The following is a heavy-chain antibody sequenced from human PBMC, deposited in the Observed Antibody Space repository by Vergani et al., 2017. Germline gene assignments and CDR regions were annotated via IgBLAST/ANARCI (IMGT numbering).Heavy chain of an antibody. D-gene: IGHD2-2*01. V-gene: IGHV3-72*01. CDR1: GFTFSDHY. J-gene: IGHJ3*02. CDR2: TRNKANIYTT. Sequence: EVQLVESGGGLVQPGGSLRLSCAASGFTFSDHYMDWVRQAPGKGLEWVGRTRNKANIYTTEYAASVEGRFTISRDESKNSLYLQMNSLKSKDTAVYYCARLGYCSSTTCRQAFDIWGQGTMVTVS. CDR3: ARLGYCSSTTCRQAFDI.